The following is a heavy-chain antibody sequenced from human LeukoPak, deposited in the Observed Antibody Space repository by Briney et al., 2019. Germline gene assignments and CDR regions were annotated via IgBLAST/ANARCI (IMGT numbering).Heavy chain of an antibody. CDR2: ISDGGSIT. Sequence: GGSLRLSCAASGFTFSDYGMSWVRQAPGKGLEWVSTISDGGSITYYADSVKGRFTISRDNSKNTLFLQMNSLRAEDTAVYYCAKDRALFIVVVPAAPDYWGQGTLVTVSS. CDR3: AKDRALFIVVVPAAPDY. J-gene: IGHJ4*02. V-gene: IGHV3-23*01. CDR1: GFTFSDYG. D-gene: IGHD2-2*01.